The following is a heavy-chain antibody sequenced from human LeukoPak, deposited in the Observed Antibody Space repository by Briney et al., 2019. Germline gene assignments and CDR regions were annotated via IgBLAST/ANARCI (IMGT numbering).Heavy chain of an antibody. D-gene: IGHD3-16*01. J-gene: IGHJ6*03. CDR3: ARWGAVTDTLNDYYYYMDV. CDR1: GGSISSGSYY. Sequence: SETLSLTCTVSGGSISSGSYYWSWMRQPAGKGLEWIGRIYTSGGTNYNPSLKSRVTISVDTSKNQFSLKLSSVTAADTAVYYCARWGAVTDTLNDYYYYMDVWGKGTTVIISS. CDR2: IYTSGGT. V-gene: IGHV4-61*02.